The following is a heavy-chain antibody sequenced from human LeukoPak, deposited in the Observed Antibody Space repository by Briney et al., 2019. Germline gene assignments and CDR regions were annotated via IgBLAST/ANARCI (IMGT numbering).Heavy chain of an antibody. V-gene: IGHV3-48*03. Sequence: PGGSLRLSCAASGFTFSGYKMNWVRQAPGKGLEWVSYISSSGSTIYYADSVKGRFTISRDNAKNSLYLQMNSLRAEDTAVYYCAELGITMIGGAWGKGTTVTISS. J-gene: IGHJ6*04. CDR2: ISSSGSTI. D-gene: IGHD3-10*02. CDR1: GFTFSGYK. CDR3: AELGITMIGGA.